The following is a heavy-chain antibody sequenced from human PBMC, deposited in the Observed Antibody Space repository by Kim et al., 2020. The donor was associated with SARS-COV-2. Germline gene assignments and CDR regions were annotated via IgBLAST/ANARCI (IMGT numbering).Heavy chain of an antibody. V-gene: IGHV3-9*01. J-gene: IGHJ3*02. Sequence: GGSLRLSCAASGFTFDDYAMHWVRQAPGKGLEWVSGISWNSGSIGYADSVKGRFTISRDNAKNSLYLQMNSLRAEDTALYYCAKDIVSSSLMAFDIWGPGTMVTVSS. CDR3: AKDIVSSSLMAFDI. CDR1: GFTFDDYA. CDR2: ISWNSGSI. D-gene: IGHD6-13*01.